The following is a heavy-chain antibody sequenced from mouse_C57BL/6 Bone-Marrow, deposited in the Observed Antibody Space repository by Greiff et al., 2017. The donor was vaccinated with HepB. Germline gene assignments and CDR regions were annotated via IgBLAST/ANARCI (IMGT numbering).Heavy chain of an antibody. Sequence: QVQLKESGPELVKPGASVKISCKASGYAFSSSWMNWVKQRPGKGLEWIGRIYPGDGDTNYNGKFKGKATLTADKSSSTAYMQLSSLTSEDSAVYFCAMITTVGDGYVDVWGTGTTVTVSS. J-gene: IGHJ1*03. D-gene: IGHD1-1*01. CDR3: AMITTVGDGYVDV. CDR2: IYPGDGDT. CDR1: GYAFSSSW. V-gene: IGHV1-82*01.